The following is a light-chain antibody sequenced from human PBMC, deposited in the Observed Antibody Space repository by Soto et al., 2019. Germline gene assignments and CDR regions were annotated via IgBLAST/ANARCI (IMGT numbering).Light chain of an antibody. V-gene: IGLV2-14*01. CDR3: SSYTSSNTLYV. J-gene: IGLJ1*01. CDR2: EVS. Sequence: ALTQPASVSGSPGQSITISCTGTSSDVGGYNYVSWYQQHPGKAPKLMIYEVSNRPSGVSNRFSGSKSGNTASLTISGLQAEDEADYYCSSYTSSNTLYVFGTGTKVTVL. CDR1: SSDVGGYNY.